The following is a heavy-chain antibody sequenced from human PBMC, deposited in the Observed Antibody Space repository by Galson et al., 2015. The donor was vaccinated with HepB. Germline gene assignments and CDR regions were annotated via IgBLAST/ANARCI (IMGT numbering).Heavy chain of an antibody. CDR1: GGTFSSYA. J-gene: IGHJ4*02. CDR3: AREMYSSSQPNTKYYFDY. D-gene: IGHD6-13*01. V-gene: IGHV1-69*13. Sequence: SVKVSCKASGGTFSSYAISWVRQAPGQGLEWMGGIIPIFGIANYAQKFQGRVTITADESTSTAYMELSSLRSEDTAVYYCAREMYSSSQPNTKYYFDYWGQGTLVTVSS. CDR2: IIPIFGIA.